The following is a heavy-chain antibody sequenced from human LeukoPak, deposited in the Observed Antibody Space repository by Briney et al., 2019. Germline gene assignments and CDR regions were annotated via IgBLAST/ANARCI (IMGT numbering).Heavy chain of an antibody. V-gene: IGHV3-30*18. D-gene: IGHD1-26*01. CDR3: AKDLSVVGAHDSFDV. CDR2: ISYDGNTI. Sequence: GGSLRLSCAASGFSFSNYGMHWVRQAPGKGLEWVTVISYDGNTIYYADSVKGRFTISRDNSKNNLYLQMNSLRIEDTAVYYCAKDLSVVGAHDSFDVWGQGTMVTVSS. J-gene: IGHJ3*01. CDR1: GFSFSNYG.